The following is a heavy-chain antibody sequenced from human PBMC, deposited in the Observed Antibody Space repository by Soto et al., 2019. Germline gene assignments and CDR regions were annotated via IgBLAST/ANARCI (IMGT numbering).Heavy chain of an antibody. Sequence: GGSLRLSCAVSGFTFGSYEMNWVRQAPGKGLEWVSYIGTSGKTIYYADSVRGRFTISRDNAKNSLYLQMNSLRAEDTAVYFCARDPAIYSGKFDYGLDVWGRGTAVTVSS. D-gene: IGHD4-4*01. CDR3: ARDPAIYSGKFDYGLDV. J-gene: IGHJ6*02. CDR2: IGTSGKTI. CDR1: GFTFGSYE. V-gene: IGHV3-48*03.